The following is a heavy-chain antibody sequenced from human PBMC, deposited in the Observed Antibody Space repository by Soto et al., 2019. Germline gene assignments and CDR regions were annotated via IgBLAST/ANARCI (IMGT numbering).Heavy chain of an antibody. Sequence: VKGSCTAAGGPFSSYASGWVRQAPGQGLEWMGGIIPIFGTANYAQKFQGRVTITADESTSTAYMELSSLRSEDTAVYYCASPLSYDYVWGSYRPYYYGMDVWGQGTTVTVSS. V-gene: IGHV1-69*13. J-gene: IGHJ6*02. CDR3: ASPLSYDYVWGSYRPYYYGMDV. CDR2: IIPIFGTA. D-gene: IGHD3-16*02. CDR1: GGPFSSYA.